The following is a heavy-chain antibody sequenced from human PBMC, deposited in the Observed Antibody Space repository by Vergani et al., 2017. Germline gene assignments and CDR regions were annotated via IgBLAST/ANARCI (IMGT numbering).Heavy chain of an antibody. Sequence: QAQLQESGPGLVKPSETLSLTCHVFGVSVPDYNCNWIRQAPGKGLEWIGSLSTTGGATHAGHNPSLKSRVSISVDTSKSQFSLRLTSVTAADSAIYYCAGDTHSWQRADRWGQGLLVSVSS. J-gene: IGHJ5*02. CDR1: GVSVPDYN. D-gene: IGHD6-13*01. CDR3: AGDTHSWQRADR. CDR2: LSTTGGA. V-gene: IGHV4-59*02.